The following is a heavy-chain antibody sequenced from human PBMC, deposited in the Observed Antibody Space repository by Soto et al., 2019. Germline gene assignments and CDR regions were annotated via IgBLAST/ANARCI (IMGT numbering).Heavy chain of an antibody. CDR1: GVSFSGYY. CDR2: VNPTGST. CDR3: ARSREQWLVDAFDI. V-gene: IGHV4-34*01. D-gene: IGHD6-19*01. Sequence: TLSLTCGVYGVSFSGYYWSLIRHSPGKGLEWIGEVNPTGSTKYNPSLKSRVTISVDTSKNQFSLNLNSVTAADTALYYCARSREQWLVDAFDIWGQGTMVTVSS. J-gene: IGHJ3*02.